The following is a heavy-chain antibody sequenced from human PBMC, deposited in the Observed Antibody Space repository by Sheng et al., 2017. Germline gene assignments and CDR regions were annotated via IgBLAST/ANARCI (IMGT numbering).Heavy chain of an antibody. J-gene: IGHJ4*02. CDR1: GYIFRSYG. D-gene: IGHD3-3*01. Sequence: QVNLVQSGGEVMKPGASVKVSCKTSGYIFRSYGISWMRQALGRGLELMGWIDTYNGNTNYAPRFQGRFTMTRDTSSSTAYMELRSLTPDDTALYYCARRYCTSDFWSGGYCYLDKWGQGALVTVSS. V-gene: IGHV1-18*01. CDR3: ARRYCTSDFWSGGYCYLDK. CDR2: IDTYNGNT.